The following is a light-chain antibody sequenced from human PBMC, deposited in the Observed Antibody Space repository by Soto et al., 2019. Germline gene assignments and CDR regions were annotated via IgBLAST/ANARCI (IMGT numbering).Light chain of an antibody. Sequence: EIVLTQSPGNLSLSPGERATLSCRASQSVSSNYLAWYQQKPGQAPRLLIYGASSRATGIPDRFSGSGSGTDFTLTISRLEYEDFAVYYCQQYYGSPGITFGQGTRLEIK. CDR3: QQYYGSPGIT. CDR1: QSVSSNY. J-gene: IGKJ5*01. V-gene: IGKV3-20*01. CDR2: GAS.